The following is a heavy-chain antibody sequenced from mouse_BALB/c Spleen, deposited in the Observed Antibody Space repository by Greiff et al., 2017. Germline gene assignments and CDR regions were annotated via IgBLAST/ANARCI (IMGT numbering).Heavy chain of an antibody. J-gene: IGHJ3*01. V-gene: IGHV2-9*02. CDR1: GFSLTSYG. CDR3: ASYYGSSQAWFAY. Sequence: VQRVESGPGLVAPSQSLSITCTVSGFSLTSYGVHWVRQPPGKGLEWLGVIWAGGSTNYNSALMSRLSISKDNSKSQVFLKMNSLQTDDTAMYYCASYYGSSQAWFAYWGQGTLVTVSA. D-gene: IGHD1-1*01. CDR2: IWAGGST.